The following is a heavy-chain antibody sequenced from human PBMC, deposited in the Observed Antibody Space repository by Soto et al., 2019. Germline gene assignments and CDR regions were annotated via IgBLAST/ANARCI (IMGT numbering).Heavy chain of an antibody. V-gene: IGHV4-59*01. J-gene: IGHJ1*01. CDR2: IYYSGST. D-gene: IGHD4-17*01. CDR1: GGSISRYY. CDR3: ARSRTTVTPSGFQH. Sequence: SETLSLTCTVSGGSISRYYWSWIRQPPGKGLEWIRYIYYSGSTNYNPSLKSRVTISVDTSKNQFSLTLSSVTAADTAVYYCARSRTTVTPSGFQHWGQGTLVTVSS.